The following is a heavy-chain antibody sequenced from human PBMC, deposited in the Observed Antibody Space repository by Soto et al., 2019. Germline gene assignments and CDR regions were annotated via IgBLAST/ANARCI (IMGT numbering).Heavy chain of an antibody. D-gene: IGHD5-18*01. J-gene: IGHJ4*02. CDR3: ARINKGYGTDS. CDR1: GGSISSSSYY. V-gene: IGHV4-39*01. CDR2: IDYTGNT. Sequence: QRQLQESGPGLVKPSETMSLTCTVSGGSISSSSYYWGCIRQPPGKGLEWIASIDYTGNTFYNPSLTSRVTISVDTSKNQFSLKVTSVTAADTAVYYCARINKGYGTDSWGQGTLVTVSS.